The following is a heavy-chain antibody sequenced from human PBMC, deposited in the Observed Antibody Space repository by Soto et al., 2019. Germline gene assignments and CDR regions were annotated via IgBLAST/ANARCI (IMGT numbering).Heavy chain of an antibody. Sequence: GGSLRLSCAASGFTFSTYGMHWVRQAPGKGLEWVAVISNDGDNKYYAGSVKGRFTISRDNSKNTLYLQMNDLRTEDTAVYYCAKDEASYSSGWYPNFDYWGQGTLVTVSS. CDR3: AKDEASYSSGWYPNFDY. D-gene: IGHD6-19*01. CDR1: GFTFSTYG. CDR2: ISNDGDNK. J-gene: IGHJ4*02. V-gene: IGHV3-30*18.